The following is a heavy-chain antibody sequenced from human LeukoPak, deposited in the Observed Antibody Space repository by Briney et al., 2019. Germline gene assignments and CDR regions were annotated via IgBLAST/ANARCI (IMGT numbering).Heavy chain of an antibody. Sequence: PGGSLRLSCAAPGFKFDDYGMSWDRQAPGKGLEWVSGISWNGGNTGYADSVKGRFTISKDNAKNSLFLQVNSLRADDTAFYYCAREGIYCVNGGRYLDYWGQGTLVTVSS. V-gene: IGHV3-20*04. CDR2: ISWNGGNT. D-gene: IGHD2-8*01. CDR3: AREGIYCVNGGRYLDY. CDR1: GFKFDDYG. J-gene: IGHJ4*02.